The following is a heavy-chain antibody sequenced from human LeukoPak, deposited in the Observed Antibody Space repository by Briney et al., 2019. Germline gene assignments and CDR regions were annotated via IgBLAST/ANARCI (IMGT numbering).Heavy chain of an antibody. V-gene: IGHV3-30-3*01. CDR3: AREYIVVVTAGEDYYYGMDV. Sequence: PWRSLRLSCAASGVTFSSYAMHWVRQAPGKGLEWVGVISYDGSTKYYADSVKGRFTISRDNSKTTLYLQMNSLRAEDTAVYYCAREYIVVVTAGEDYYYGMDVWGQGTTVTVSS. D-gene: IGHD2-21*02. CDR2: ISYDGSTK. J-gene: IGHJ6*02. CDR1: GVTFSSYA.